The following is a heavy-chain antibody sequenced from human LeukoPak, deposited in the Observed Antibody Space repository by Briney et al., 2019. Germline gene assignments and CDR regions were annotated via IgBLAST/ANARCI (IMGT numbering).Heavy chain of an antibody. Sequence: GGSLKIACRGSGYGFVSYWIGWVRQMPGKGLEWMGVIFPTDSDTRYSPSFQGQVTISADKSISTAYLQWSSLKASDTAIYYCARHFGVSSSSYGMDVWGQGTTVTVSS. V-gene: IGHV5-51*01. CDR2: IFPTDSDT. D-gene: IGHD3-3*01. CDR1: GYGFVSYW. CDR3: ARHFGVSSSSYGMDV. J-gene: IGHJ6*02.